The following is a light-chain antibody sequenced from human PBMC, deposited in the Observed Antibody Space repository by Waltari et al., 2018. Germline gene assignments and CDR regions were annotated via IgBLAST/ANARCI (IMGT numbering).Light chain of an antibody. J-gene: IGKJ3*01. V-gene: IGKV3-20*01. Sequence: EIVLAQSPGTPSLSPGERATLSCRASQSVDSTYLAWYQQKPGQAPRLLISGASRRATGIPDRFSGSGSGADFTLTISRLEPEDFAVYYCQQYGSSPFTFGPGTKVDIK. CDR1: QSVDSTY. CDR3: QQYGSSPFT. CDR2: GAS.